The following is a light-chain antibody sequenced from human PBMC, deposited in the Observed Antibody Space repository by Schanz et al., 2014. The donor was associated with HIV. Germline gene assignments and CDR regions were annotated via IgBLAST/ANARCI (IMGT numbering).Light chain of an antibody. CDR3: SSYTTNGTWL. CDR2: DVN. Sequence: QSALTQPASVSGSPGQSITISCTGTSSDVGSYNLVSWYQHHPGKVPKLIIYDVNNRPSGSSNRFSGSKSGSTASLAIFGLQAEDEADYYCSSYTTNGTWLFGGGTKLTVL. J-gene: IGLJ3*02. CDR1: SSDVGSYNL. V-gene: IGLV2-14*02.